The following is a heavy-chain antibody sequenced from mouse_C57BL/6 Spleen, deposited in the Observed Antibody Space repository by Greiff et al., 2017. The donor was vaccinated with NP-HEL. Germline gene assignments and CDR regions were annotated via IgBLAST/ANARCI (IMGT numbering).Heavy chain of an antibody. CDR1: GYSFTGYY. CDR2: INPSTGGT. V-gene: IGHV1-42*01. CDR3: ARPWFAY. Sequence: EVKLMESGPELVKPGASVKISCKASGYSFTGYYMNWVKQSPEKSLEWIGEINPSTGGTTYNQKFKAKATLTVDKSSSTAYMQLKSLTSEDSAVYYCARPWFAYWGQGTLVTVSA. J-gene: IGHJ3*01.